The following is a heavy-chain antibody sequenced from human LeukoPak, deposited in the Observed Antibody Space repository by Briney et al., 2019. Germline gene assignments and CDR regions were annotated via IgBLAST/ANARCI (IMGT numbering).Heavy chain of an antibody. V-gene: IGHV3-7*01. CDR1: GFTFSSYW. Sequence: TGGSLRLSCAASGFTFSSYWMSWVRQAPGKGLEWVANIKQDGSEKYYVDSVKGRFTISRDNAKNSLYLQMNSRRAEDTAVYYCARGYYYGSGIFDYWGHGTLVTVSS. CDR3: ARGYYYGSGIFDY. D-gene: IGHD3-10*01. CDR2: IKQDGSEK. J-gene: IGHJ4*01.